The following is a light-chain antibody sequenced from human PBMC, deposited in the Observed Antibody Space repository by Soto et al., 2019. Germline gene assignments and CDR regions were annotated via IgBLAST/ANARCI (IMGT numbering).Light chain of an antibody. CDR2: GAS. CDR3: QQYDNSRT. CDR1: QSVSSSY. Sequence: EIVLTQSPGTLSLSPGERATLSCRASQSVSSSYLAWYQQKPGQAPRFLIYGASSRATGIPDRFSGSGSGTVFTLTISRLEPGDFAVYYCQQYDNSRTFGQGTKVDIK. J-gene: IGKJ1*01. V-gene: IGKV3-20*01.